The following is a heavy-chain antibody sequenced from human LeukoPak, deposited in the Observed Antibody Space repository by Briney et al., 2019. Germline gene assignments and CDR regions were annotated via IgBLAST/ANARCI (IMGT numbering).Heavy chain of an antibody. CDR2: ISGSGGST. V-gene: IGHV3-23*01. D-gene: IGHD2-2*01. CDR3: AKDGLIYQYQLLGAYYYYMDV. Sequence: QAGGSLRLSCAASGFIFDIYAMAWVRQAPGKGLEWVSAISGSGGSTYYADSVKGRFTISRDNSKNTLYLQMNSLRAEDTAVYYCAKDGLIYQYQLLGAYYYYMDVWGKGTTVTVSS. J-gene: IGHJ6*03. CDR1: GFIFDIYA.